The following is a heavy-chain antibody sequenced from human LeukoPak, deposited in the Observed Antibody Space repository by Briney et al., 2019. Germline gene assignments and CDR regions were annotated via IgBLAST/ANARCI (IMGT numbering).Heavy chain of an antibody. CDR2: ISAYNGNT. D-gene: IGHD6-6*01. CDR3: ARDPVIAARPWYYYYMDV. V-gene: IGHV1-18*01. J-gene: IGHJ6*03. Sequence: ASVKASCKASGYTFTSYGISWVRQAPGQGLEWMGWISAYNGNTNYAQKLQGRVTMTTDTSTSTAYMELRSLRSDDTAVYYCARDPVIAARPWYYYYMDVWGKGTSVTVSS. CDR1: GYTFTSYG.